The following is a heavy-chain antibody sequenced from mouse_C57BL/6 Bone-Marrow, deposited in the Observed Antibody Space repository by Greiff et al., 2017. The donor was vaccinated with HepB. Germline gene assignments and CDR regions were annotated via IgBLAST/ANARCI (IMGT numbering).Heavy chain of an antibody. V-gene: IGHV14-4*01. CDR3: TTFGDAMDY. CDR2: IDPENGDT. CDR1: GFNIKDDY. Sequence: VQLQHSGAELVRPGASVKLSCTASGFNIKDDYMHWVKQRPEQGLEWIGWIDPENGDTEYASKFQGKATITADTSSNTAYLQLSSLTSEDTAVYYCTTFGDAMDYWGQGTSVTVSS. J-gene: IGHJ4*01.